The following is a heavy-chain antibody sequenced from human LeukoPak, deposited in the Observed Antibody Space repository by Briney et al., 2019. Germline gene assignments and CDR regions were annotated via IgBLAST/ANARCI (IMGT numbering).Heavy chain of an antibody. J-gene: IGHJ5*02. CDR3: ARVEGPPDLENWFDP. V-gene: IGHV1-3*01. CDR2: INAGNGNT. CDR1: GYTFTSYA. Sequence: ASVKVSCKASGYTFTSYAMHWVRQAPGQRLEWMGWINAGNGNTKYSQKFQGRVTITRDTSASTAYMELSSLRSEDTAVYYCARVEGPPDLENWFDPWGQGTLVTVSS. D-gene: IGHD1-14*01.